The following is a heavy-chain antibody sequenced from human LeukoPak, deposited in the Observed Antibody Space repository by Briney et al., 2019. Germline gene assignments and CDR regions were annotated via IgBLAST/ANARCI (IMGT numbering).Heavy chain of an antibody. J-gene: IGHJ4*02. CDR2: ISGSGGST. D-gene: IGHD3-22*01. Sequence: GGSLRLSCADSGFTFSSYAMRWGRQAPGKGLEWVSGISGSGGSTYYADSVKGRFTISRDNSKNTLYLQMNSLRAEDTAVYYCARASSGYYYAYWGQGTLVTVSS. V-gene: IGHV3-23*01. CDR1: GFTFSSYA. CDR3: ARASSGYYYAY.